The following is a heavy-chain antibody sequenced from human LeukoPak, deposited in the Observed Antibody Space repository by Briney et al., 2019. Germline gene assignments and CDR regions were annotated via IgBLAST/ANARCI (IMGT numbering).Heavy chain of an antibody. J-gene: IGHJ5*02. V-gene: IGHV4-4*07. Sequence: SETLSLTCTVSGGSISSYYWSWIRQPAGKGLEWIGRIYTSGSTNYNPSLKSRVTMSVGTSKNQFSLKLSSVTAADTAVYYCARDSSGEQQLDTFDPWGQGTLVTVSS. CDR1: GGSISSYY. D-gene: IGHD6-13*01. CDR2: IYTSGST. CDR3: ARDSSGEQQLDTFDP.